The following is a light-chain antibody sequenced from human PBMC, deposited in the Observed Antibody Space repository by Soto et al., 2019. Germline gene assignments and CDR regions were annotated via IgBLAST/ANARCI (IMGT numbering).Light chain of an antibody. V-gene: IGKV3-20*01. J-gene: IGKJ1*01. CDR1: QSVSSSY. CDR2: GVS. CDR3: QQYGTSQT. Sequence: EIVLTQSPGTLSLSPGERATLSCRASQSVSSSYLAWYKQKPGQAPRLLIYGVSSRATGIPDRFSGSGSGTDFTLTIRRLEPEDFAVYYCQQYGTSQTFGQGTKLDIK.